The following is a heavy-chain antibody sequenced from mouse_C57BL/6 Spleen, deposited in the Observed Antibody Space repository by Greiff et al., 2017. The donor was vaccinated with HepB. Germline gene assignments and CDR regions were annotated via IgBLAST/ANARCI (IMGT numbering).Heavy chain of an antibody. CDR3: ARSDYDRYFDV. Sequence: VQLVESGAELVRPGTSVKVSCKASGYAFTNYLIEWVKQRPGQGLEWIGVINPGSGGTNYNEKFKGKATLTADKSSSTAYMQLSSLTSEDSAVYFCARSDYDRYFDVWGTGTTVTVSS. J-gene: IGHJ1*03. CDR1: GYAFTNYL. V-gene: IGHV1-54*01. D-gene: IGHD2-4*01. CDR2: INPGSGGT.